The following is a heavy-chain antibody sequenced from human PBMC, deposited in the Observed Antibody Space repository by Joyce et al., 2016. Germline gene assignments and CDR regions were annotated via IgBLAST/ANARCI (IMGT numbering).Heavy chain of an antibody. CDR3: ARGLVVTGTRVRGYNYGYSS. Sequence: QVQLQQWGGGLLKPSETLSLTCAVYGGSFSGYYWSWIRQPPGKGLEWIGEVKQSGSTSYDESLKRRVTISVDTSKNQLSLNLTSVTAADTAVYFCARGLVVTGTRVRGYNYGYSSWGQGTLVTVSS. V-gene: IGHV4-34*02. CDR1: GGSFSGYY. CDR2: VKQSGST. J-gene: IGHJ5*02. D-gene: IGHD5-18*01.